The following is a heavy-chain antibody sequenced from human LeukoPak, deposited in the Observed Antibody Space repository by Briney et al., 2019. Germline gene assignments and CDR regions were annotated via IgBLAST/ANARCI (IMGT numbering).Heavy chain of an antibody. CDR3: AKDMRFDP. CDR1: GYSFSTYG. CDR2: ISGSGDST. Sequence: QPGGSLRLSCEGFGYSFSTYGMSWVRQAPGKVLEWVSGISGSGDSTDYAESVKGRFTISRDNSKNTMYLQMNSLRAEDTAVYYCAKDMRFDPWGQGTLVTVSS. D-gene: IGHD3-16*01. J-gene: IGHJ5*02. V-gene: IGHV3-23*01.